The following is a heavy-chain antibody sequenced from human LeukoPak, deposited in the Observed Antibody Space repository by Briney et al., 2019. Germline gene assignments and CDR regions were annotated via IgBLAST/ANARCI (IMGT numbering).Heavy chain of an antibody. D-gene: IGHD3-22*01. J-gene: IGHJ4*02. CDR2: INPSGGST. CDR3: ARAGSHDSSGYWSPPPLDY. V-gene: IGHV1-46*01. Sequence: ASVKVSCKASGYTFTSYGISWVRQAPGQGLEWMGIINPSGGSTSYAQKFQGRVTMTRDTSTSTVYMELSSLRSEDTAVYYCARAGSHDSSGYWSPPPLDYWGQGTLVTVSS. CDR1: GYTFTSYG.